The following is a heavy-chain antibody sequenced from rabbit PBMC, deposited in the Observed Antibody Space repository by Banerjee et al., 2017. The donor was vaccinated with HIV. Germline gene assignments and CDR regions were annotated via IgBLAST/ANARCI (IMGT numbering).Heavy chain of an antibody. J-gene: IGHJ5*01. CDR2: IDPVSLKT. Sequence: QEQLVESGGGLVQPGGSLKLSCKASGFDFSSYGVSWVRQAPGKGLDWIGYIDPVSLKTPYATWVNGRFTISSHNAQNTLYLQLNSLTAADAATYFCVRWGASVSGLYILEWLDLWGPGTLVTVS. V-gene: IGHV1S47*01. CDR3: VRWGASVSGLYILEWLDL. D-gene: IGHD1-1*01. CDR1: GFDFSSYG.